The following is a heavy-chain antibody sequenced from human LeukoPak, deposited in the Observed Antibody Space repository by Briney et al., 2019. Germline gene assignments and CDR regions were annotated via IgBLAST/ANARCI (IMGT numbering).Heavy chain of an antibody. CDR1: GYTFTSYG. Sequence: GASVKVSCKASGYTFTSYGISWVRQAPGQGLEWMGWISAYSGDTNYAQKFQGRATMTTDTSTSTAYMELRSLSSDDTAVYYCARAPYRGYSYGYSDYWGQGTLVTVSS. CDR2: ISAYSGDT. D-gene: IGHD5-18*01. J-gene: IGHJ4*02. CDR3: ARAPYRGYSYGYSDY. V-gene: IGHV1-18*01.